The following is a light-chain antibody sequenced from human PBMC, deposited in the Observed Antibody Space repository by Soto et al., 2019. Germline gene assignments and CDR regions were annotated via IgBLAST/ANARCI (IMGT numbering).Light chain of an antibody. CDR1: QSVSRR. J-gene: IGKJ1*01. V-gene: IGKV3-20*01. CDR3: QQYGSSGT. CDR2: GAS. Sequence: EFVLTQSPGTLSLSPGGRATLSCRASQSVSRRLACYQQRPGQSPRLLISGASMRASGVPVRFIGSGSGTDFTLTISRLEPEDFAVYYCQQYGSSGTFGQGTKVDIK.